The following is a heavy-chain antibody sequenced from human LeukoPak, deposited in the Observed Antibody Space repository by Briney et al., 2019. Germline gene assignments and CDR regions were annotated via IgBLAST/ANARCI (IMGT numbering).Heavy chain of an antibody. D-gene: IGHD3-22*01. CDR3: ARLRENYYYDSSGIIDY. V-gene: IGHV4-39*01. CDR1: GGSISSSSYY. CDR2: IYYSGST. Sequence: ETLSLTCTDSGGSISSSSYYWGWVRQPPWKGLEWIGSIYYSGSTYYNPSLKSRVTISVDTSKNQFSLKLSSVTAADTAVYYCARLRENYYYDSSGIIDYWGQGTLVTVSS. J-gene: IGHJ4*02.